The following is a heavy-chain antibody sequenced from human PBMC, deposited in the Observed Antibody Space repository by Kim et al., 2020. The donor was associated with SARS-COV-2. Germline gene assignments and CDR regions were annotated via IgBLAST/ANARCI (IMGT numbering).Heavy chain of an antibody. CDR1: GFTFSSYG. V-gene: IGHV3-30*18. Sequence: GGSLRLSCAASGFTFSSYGMHWVRQAPGKGLEWVAVISYDGSNKYYADSVKGRFTISRDNSKNTLYLQMNSLRAEDTAVYYCAKERDCSSTSCYTNYYYGMDVWGQGTTVTVSS. CDR3: AKERDCSSTSCYTNYYYGMDV. D-gene: IGHD2-2*02. CDR2: ISYDGSNK. J-gene: IGHJ6*02.